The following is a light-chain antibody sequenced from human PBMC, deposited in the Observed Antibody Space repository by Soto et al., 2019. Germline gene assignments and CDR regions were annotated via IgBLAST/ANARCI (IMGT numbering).Light chain of an antibody. J-gene: IGLJ1*01. V-gene: IGLV1-47*01. Sequence: QSVLTQPPSASRTPGQGVTISCSGSTSNIGSNYVYWYQQLPGTAPKLLIYRNNQRPSGVPDRFSGSTSGTSASLAISGLRSDDEADYFCATWDDSLNGFYVFGTGTKVTVL. CDR3: ATWDDSLNGFYV. CDR2: RNN. CDR1: TSNIGSNY.